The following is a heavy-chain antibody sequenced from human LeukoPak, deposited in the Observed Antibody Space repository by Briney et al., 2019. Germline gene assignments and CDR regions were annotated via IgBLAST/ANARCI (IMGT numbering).Heavy chain of an antibody. D-gene: IGHD6-6*01. Sequence: VASVKVSCKASGGTFSSYIISWVRQAPGQGLEWMRRIIPILGVANYAQKFQGRVTITADKSTSTAYMELSSLRSEDTALYYCARVTSSEGWIDPWGQGTLVTVSS. V-gene: IGHV1-69*02. CDR3: ARVTSSEGWIDP. CDR1: GGTFSSYI. CDR2: IIPILGVA. J-gene: IGHJ5*02.